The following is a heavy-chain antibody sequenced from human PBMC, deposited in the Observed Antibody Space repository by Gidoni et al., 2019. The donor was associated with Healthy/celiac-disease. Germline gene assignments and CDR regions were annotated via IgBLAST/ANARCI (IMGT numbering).Heavy chain of an antibody. J-gene: IGHJ6*02. Sequence: QVQLVESGGGLVKPGGSLRLSCAASGFTFSDYYMIWFRQATGKGLEWVSYISSSGSTIYYADSVKGRFTIARDNDKNSLYLQMNSLRAEDTAVYYCARDLPPGRYTIFGVVRQDYYYYGMDVWGQGTTVTVSS. CDR3: ARDLPPGRYTIFGVVRQDYYYYGMDV. CDR1: GFTFSDYY. V-gene: IGHV3-11*01. CDR2: ISSSGSTI. D-gene: IGHD3-3*01.